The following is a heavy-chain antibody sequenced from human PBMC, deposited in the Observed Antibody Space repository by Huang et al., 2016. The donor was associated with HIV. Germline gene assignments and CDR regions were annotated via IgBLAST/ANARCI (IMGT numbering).Heavy chain of an antibody. Sequence: QVHLVESGGGVVQPGRSLRLSCAASGFTFSGYGMHLVRQAPGKGLEWVAVITFDGKNKYYADSVRGRFTVSRDNSQNTVSLQMNTLRAEDTAVYYCAKDNDLYYFDYWGQGTLVTVSS. CDR1: GFTFSGYG. D-gene: IGHD1-1*01. V-gene: IGHV3-30*18. J-gene: IGHJ4*02. CDR2: ITFDGKNK. CDR3: AKDNDLYYFDY.